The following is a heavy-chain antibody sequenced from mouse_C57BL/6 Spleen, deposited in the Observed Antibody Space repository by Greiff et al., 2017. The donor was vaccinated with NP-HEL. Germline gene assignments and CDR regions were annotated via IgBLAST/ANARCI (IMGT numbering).Heavy chain of an antibody. V-gene: IGHV1-52*01. J-gene: IGHJ3*01. CDR3: LSYSPPY. Sequence: QVQLKQSGAELVRPGSSVKLSCKASGYTFTSYWMHWVKQRPIQGLEWIGNIDPSDSETHYNQKFKDKATLTVDKSSSTAYMQLSSLTSEDSAVYYCLSYSPPYWGQGTLVTVSA. CDR1: GYTFTSYW. D-gene: IGHD2-10*01. CDR2: IDPSDSET.